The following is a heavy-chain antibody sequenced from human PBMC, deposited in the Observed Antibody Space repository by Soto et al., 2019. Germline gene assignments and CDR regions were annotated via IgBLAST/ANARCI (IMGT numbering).Heavy chain of an antibody. Sequence: QVQLVQSGAEVKKPGSSVKVSCKASGGTFSSYAISWVRQAPGQGLEWMGGIIPIFGTANYAQKFQGRVTITADESTSTAYMELSSLRSEDTAVYYCARVPVEGPYDSSAPINPNRYYYYGMDVWGQGTTVTVSS. CDR2: IIPIFGTA. V-gene: IGHV1-69*01. J-gene: IGHJ6*02. CDR1: GGTFSSYA. CDR3: ARVPVEGPYDSSAPINPNRYYYYGMDV. D-gene: IGHD3-22*01.